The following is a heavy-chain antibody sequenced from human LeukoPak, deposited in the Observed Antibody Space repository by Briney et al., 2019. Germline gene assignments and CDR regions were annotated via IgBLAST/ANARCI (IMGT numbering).Heavy chain of an antibody. D-gene: IGHD1-14*01. CDR3: SGNGLVDFDY. CDR1: GFAFDDFA. CDR2: IRRRAYGGAA. V-gene: IGHV3-49*04. J-gene: IGHJ4*02. Sequence: GGSLRLSCTTSGFAFDDFAMRWVRQPAGKGLEWVGFIRRRAYGGAAEYAASVKGRFIISRDDSKGIAYLQMHSLKTEDTAVYYCSGNGLVDFDYWGQGSRVIVSP.